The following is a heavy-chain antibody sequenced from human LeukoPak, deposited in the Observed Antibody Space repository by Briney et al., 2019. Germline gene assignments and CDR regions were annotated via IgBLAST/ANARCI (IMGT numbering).Heavy chain of an antibody. Sequence: PSETLSLTCTVSGGSISSGSYYWSWIRQPAGKGLEWIGRIYTSGSTNYNPSLKSRVTMSVDTSKNQFSLKLSSVTAADTAVYYCARVVCGSSTSCYQQDVPKHEARYYYYYMDVWGKGTTVTVSS. CDR2: IYTSGST. CDR1: GGSISSGSYY. J-gene: IGHJ6*03. V-gene: IGHV4-61*02. D-gene: IGHD2-2*01. CDR3: ARVVCGSSTSCYQQDVPKHEARYYYYYMDV.